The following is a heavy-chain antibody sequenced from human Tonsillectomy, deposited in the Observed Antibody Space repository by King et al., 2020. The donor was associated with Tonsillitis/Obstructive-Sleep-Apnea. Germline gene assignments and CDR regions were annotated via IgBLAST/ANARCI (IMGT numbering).Heavy chain of an antibody. V-gene: IGHV3-15*01. J-gene: IGHJ4*02. CDR1: GFTFSDAW. CDR3: TKGAY. CDR2: VIRKTAGGTI. Sequence: VQLVESGGGLVKPGGSRRLSCAASGFTFSDAWLTWVRQAPGKGLEWGGRVIRKTAGGTIDYAAPVKGRVTISRDDSKNTLYLQMNSLKTEDTGVYYCTKGAYWGQGTLVTVSS.